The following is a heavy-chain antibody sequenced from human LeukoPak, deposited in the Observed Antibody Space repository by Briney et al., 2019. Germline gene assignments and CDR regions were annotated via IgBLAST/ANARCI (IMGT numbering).Heavy chain of an antibody. CDR1: GFTFSTYG. V-gene: IGHV3-23*01. J-gene: IGHJ4*02. CDR2: ISGSGGST. CDR3: ARHSSWYVPPFDY. Sequence: GGSLRLSCVASGFTFSTYGMSWVRQAPGKGLEWVSAISGSGGSTYYADSVKGRFPISRDNSKNTLYLQMNSLRAEDTAVYYCARHSSWYVPPFDYWGQGTLVTVSS. D-gene: IGHD6-13*01.